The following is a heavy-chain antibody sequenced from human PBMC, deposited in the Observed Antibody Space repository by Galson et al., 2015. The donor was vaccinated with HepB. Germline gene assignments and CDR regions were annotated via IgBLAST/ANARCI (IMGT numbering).Heavy chain of an antibody. V-gene: IGHV5-10-1*01. CDR3: ARGSIAAAGYYGMDV. Sequence: QSGAEVKKPGESLRISRKGSGYSFTSYWISWVRQMPGKGLEWMGRIDPSDSYTNYSPSFQGHVTISADKSISTAYLQWSSLKASDTAMYYCARGSIAAAGYYGMDVWGQGTTVTVSS. CDR2: IDPSDSYT. CDR1: GYSFTSYW. J-gene: IGHJ6*02. D-gene: IGHD6-13*01.